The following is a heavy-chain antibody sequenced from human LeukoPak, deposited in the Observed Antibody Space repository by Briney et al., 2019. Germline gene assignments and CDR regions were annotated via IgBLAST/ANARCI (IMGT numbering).Heavy chain of an antibody. CDR1: GFTLCSYD. CDR3: AKDHCTSTNCFAGFDS. J-gene: IGHJ4*02. CDR2: ISGSGGST. D-gene: IGHD2-2*01. Sequence: PGVPLRLSCAASGFTLCSYDMSWVRQAPGKGLEGVTAISGSGGSTYYADSVKGRFTISRDKSNNTLYLQMNSLRAEDTAVYYCAKDHCTSTNCFAGFDSWGQGTLVTVSS. V-gene: IGHV3-23*01.